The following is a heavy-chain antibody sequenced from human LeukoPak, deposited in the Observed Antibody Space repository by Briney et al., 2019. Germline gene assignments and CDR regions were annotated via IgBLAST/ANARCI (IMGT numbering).Heavy chain of an antibody. CDR1: GDSVSSSSAA. CDR2: TYFRSKWYN. Sequence: SQTLSLTCAISGDSVSSSSAAWTWIRQSPSRGLEWLGRTYFRSKWYNGYAVSVKSRITINPETSKNQFSLQLNSVTPEDTAVYYCARGQAGYIDYWGPGTLVTVSS. J-gene: IGHJ4*02. D-gene: IGHD6-13*01. V-gene: IGHV6-1*01. CDR3: ARGQAGYIDY.